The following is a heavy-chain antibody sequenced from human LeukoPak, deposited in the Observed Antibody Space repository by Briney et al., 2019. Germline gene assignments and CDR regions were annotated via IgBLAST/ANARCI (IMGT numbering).Heavy chain of an antibody. CDR3: AKDILGSGWSPFDS. Sequence: TGGSLRLSCAVSGFIFGDFAMHWVRQTPEKGLEWVSFIDGDGVNIYYADSVKGRFTISRDNSKNSLYLQMDSVRTEDTALYYCAKDILGSGWSPFDSWGQGTLVTVPS. CDR1: GFIFGDFA. CDR2: IDGDGVNI. V-gene: IGHV3-43*02. J-gene: IGHJ4*02. D-gene: IGHD6-19*01.